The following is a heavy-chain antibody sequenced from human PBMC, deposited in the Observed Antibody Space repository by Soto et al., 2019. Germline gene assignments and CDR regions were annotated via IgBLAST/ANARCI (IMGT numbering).Heavy chain of an antibody. CDR3: ARGLGYSYGTFDY. Sequence: LRLSCAASGFTFSSYGMHWVRQAPGKGLEWVAVIWYDGSNKYYADSVKGRFTISRDNSKNTLYLQMNSLRAEDTAVYYCARGLGYSYGTFDYWGQGTLVTVSS. CDR1: GFTFSSYG. CDR2: IWYDGSNK. D-gene: IGHD5-18*01. J-gene: IGHJ4*02. V-gene: IGHV3-33*01.